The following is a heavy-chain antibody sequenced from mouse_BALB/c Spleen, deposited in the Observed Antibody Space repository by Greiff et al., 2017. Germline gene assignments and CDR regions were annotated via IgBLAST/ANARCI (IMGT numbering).Heavy chain of an antibody. CDR2: IDPANGNT. V-gene: IGHV14-3*02. CDR3: ASPLTGTGDY. CDR1: GFNIKDTY. J-gene: IGHJ2*01. D-gene: IGHD4-1*01. Sequence: VQLQQSGAELVKPGASVKLSCTASGFNIKDTYMHWVKQRPEQGLEWIGRIDPANGNTKYDPKFQGKATITADTSSNTAYLQLSSLTSEDTAVYYCASPLTGTGDYWGQGTTLTDSS.